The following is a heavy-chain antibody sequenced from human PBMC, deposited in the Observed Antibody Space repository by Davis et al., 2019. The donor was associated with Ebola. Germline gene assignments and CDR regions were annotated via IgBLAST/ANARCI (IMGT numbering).Heavy chain of an antibody. D-gene: IGHD3-22*01. CDR2: ISSNGGST. Sequence: GGSLRLSCSASGFTFSSYAMHWVRQAPGKGLEYVSGISSNGGSTYYADSVKGRFTISRDNSKNTLYLQMSSLRAEDTAVYYCVKEPTPYYYDSSGYLDYWGQGTLVTVSS. CDR1: GFTFSSYA. CDR3: VKEPTPYYYDSSGYLDY. J-gene: IGHJ4*02. V-gene: IGHV3-64D*08.